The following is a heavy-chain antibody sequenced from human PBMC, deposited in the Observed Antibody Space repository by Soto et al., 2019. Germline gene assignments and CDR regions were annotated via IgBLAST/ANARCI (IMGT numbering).Heavy chain of an antibody. CDR2: IYSNGNT. V-gene: IGHV4-59*01. J-gene: IGHJ5*02. Sequence: SDTLSLTCAVSGGSISRYYWSWIRQSPGKGLEWIGYIYSNGNTNYNPSLKSRVSISVDTSKNQFSLRLTSVTAADTAVYYCARGNVAADYDSSGYYHILNLWGLGTLVNVSS. CDR1: GGSISRYY. CDR3: ARGNVAADYDSSGYYHILNL. D-gene: IGHD3-22*01.